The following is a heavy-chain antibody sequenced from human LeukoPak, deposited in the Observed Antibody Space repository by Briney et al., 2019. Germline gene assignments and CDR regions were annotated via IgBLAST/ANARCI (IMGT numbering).Heavy chain of an antibody. J-gene: IGHJ3*02. CDR3: ARDSIGGAVDAFDI. CDR2: IYYKGNT. CDR1: GGSIGSGGYS. Sequence: SQTLSLTCTVSGGSIGSGGYSWSWIRQPPGKGLEWIGYIYYKGNTHYNPSLESRLSISVDTSKNQFSLKLSSVTAADTAVYYCARDSIGGAVDAFDIWGQGTMVTVSS. D-gene: IGHD2-21*01. V-gene: IGHV4-30-4*07.